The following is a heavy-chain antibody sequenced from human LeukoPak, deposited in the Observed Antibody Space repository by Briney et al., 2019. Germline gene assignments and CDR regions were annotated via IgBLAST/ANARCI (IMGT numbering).Heavy chain of an antibody. Sequence: PSETLSLTRTVSGGSISSFYWSWIRQPPGKGLEWIGCVYYSGTTNYNPSLKSRVTISGDTSKNQLSLKLSSVTAADTAVYYRAMRSLRSSWDSFDYWGQGALVTVSS. J-gene: IGHJ4*02. CDR2: VYYSGTT. CDR1: GGSISSFY. CDR3: AMRSLRSSWDSFDY. D-gene: IGHD6-13*01. V-gene: IGHV4-59*03.